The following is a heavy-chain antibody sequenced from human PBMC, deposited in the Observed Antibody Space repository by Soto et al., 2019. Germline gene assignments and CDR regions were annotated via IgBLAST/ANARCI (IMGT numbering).Heavy chain of an antibody. CDR2: TLYRSKWHN. CDR3: DI. J-gene: IGHJ3*02. V-gene: IGHV6-1*01. CDR1: GDSVYSSSAA. Sequence: SQTLSLTCALSGDSVYSSSAACRWIRQSPSRGLEWLGRTLYRSKWHNDSAESVKSRVIITPDTSKRRFSLQLTSVTPEDPAVCSYDIWGQGTMVTVSS.